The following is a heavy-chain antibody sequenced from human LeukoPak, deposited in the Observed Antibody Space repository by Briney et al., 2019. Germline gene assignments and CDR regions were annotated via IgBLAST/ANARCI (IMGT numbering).Heavy chain of an antibody. D-gene: IGHD2-2*02. CDR2: IYHSGST. J-gene: IGHJ5*02. Sequence: SETLSLTCTVSGYSISSGYYWGWIRQPPGKGLEWIGSIYHSGSTYYNPSLKSRVTISVDTSKNQFSLRLSSVTAADTAVYYCARIVVVPAAIPWFDHWGQGTLVTVSS. V-gene: IGHV4-38-2*02. CDR3: ARIVVVPAAIPWFDH. CDR1: GYSISSGYY.